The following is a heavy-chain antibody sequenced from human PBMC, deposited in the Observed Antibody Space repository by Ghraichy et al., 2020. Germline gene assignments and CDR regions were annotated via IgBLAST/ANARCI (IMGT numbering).Heavy chain of an antibody. D-gene: IGHD2-2*01. CDR1: GYSFTSYW. CDR3: SRQYQDIVVVPAAGTDYYYYYYMDV. J-gene: IGHJ6*03. V-gene: IGHV5-51*01. CDR2: IYPGYSYT. Sequence: GESLNISCKGSGYSFTSYWIGWVRQIPGKGLVWMGIIYPGYSYTRYSPSFQGQVTISADKSISTAYLQWSSLKASDTAMYYCSRQYQDIVVVPAAGTDYYYYYYMDVWGKGTTVTVSS.